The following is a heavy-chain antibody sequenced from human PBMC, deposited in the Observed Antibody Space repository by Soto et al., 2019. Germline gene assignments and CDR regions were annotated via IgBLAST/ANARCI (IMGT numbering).Heavy chain of an antibody. CDR2: INPGDSDT. CDR3: ARGRVCSGGSCYPAGAFEI. CDR1: GFSFSKYK. D-gene: IGHD2-15*01. Sequence: GESLKISCEGSGFSFSKYKIGWVRQMPGKGLEWMGIINPGDSDTRYSPSFQGQVTISADKSISTAYLQWSTLKASDTAMYYCARGRVCSGGSCYPAGAFEIWGQETMVT. V-gene: IGHV5-51*01. J-gene: IGHJ3*02.